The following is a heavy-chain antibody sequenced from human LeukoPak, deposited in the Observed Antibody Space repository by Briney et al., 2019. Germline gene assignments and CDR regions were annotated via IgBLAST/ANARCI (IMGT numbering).Heavy chain of an antibody. CDR2: INQDGSAQ. CDR1: GFSFSGYW. V-gene: IGHV3-7*01. CDR3: ARDSESWTETGPRFDY. Sequence: GGSLRLSCTASGFSFSGYWMSWVRQAPGKGLERVANINQDGSAQYYMDSVKGQFTISRDNAKNSLYLQMNSLRVEDTAVYYCARDSESWTETGPRFDYWGQGTLVTASS. D-gene: IGHD3-9*01. J-gene: IGHJ4*02.